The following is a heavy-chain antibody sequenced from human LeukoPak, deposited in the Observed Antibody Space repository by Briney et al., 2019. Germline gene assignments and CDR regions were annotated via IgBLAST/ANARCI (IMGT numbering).Heavy chain of an antibody. CDR2: TYYSGSI. J-gene: IGHJ5*02. D-gene: IGHD2-8*02. CDR1: GGSISSGDYY. V-gene: IGHV4-30-4*01. Sequence: SETLSLTCTVSGGSISSGDYYWSWIRQPPGKGLEWIGYTYYSGSIYYNPSLRSRVTISGDTSKNHLSLRLTSVTAADTAMYYCARDAYCAGGRCPGAWFDPWGQGTLVTVSS. CDR3: ARDAYCAGGRCPGAWFDP.